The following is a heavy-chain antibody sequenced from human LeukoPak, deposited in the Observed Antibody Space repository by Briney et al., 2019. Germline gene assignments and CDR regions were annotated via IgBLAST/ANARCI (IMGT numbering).Heavy chain of an antibody. CDR3: AKEKLDFLTVYLPHHDY. V-gene: IGHV3-30*02. CDR2: IRYDGSNT. Sequence: GGSLRLSRAASGFTLSSYGMHWVRQAAGNGLEWVAFIRYDGSNTYYADSVKGRFTISRDNSKNTLYLQMNSLRAEDTAVYYCAKEKLDFLTVYLPHHDYWGQGTLVTVSS. J-gene: IGHJ4*02. D-gene: IGHD2/OR15-2a*01. CDR1: GFTLSSYG.